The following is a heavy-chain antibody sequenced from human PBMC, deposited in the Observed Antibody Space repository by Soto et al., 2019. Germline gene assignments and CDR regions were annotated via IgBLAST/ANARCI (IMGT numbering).Heavy chain of an antibody. V-gene: IGHV4-39*07. CDR3: ARRYGSAIDY. D-gene: IGHD1-26*01. CDR1: GGSISSSSYY. CDR2: IYYSGST. Sequence: SETLSLTCTVSGGSISSSSYYWGWIRQPPGKGLEWIGSIYYSGSTNYNPSLKSRATISVDTSKNQFSLKLSSVTAADTAVYYCARRYGSAIDYWGQGTLVTVS. J-gene: IGHJ4*02.